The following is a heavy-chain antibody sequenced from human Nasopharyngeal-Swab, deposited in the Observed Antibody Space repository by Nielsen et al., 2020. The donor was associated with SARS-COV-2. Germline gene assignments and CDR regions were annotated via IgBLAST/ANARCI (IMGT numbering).Heavy chain of an antibody. CDR1: GFTFSSSE. Sequence: GASLKISCAASGFTFSSSEMTWVRQAPGKGLEWVSYISSSGNTMYYADSVKGRFTISRDNAKNSLYLQMNSLRAEDTAVYYCARGPGGSYFDSWGQGTLVTVSS. V-gene: IGHV3-48*03. J-gene: IGHJ4*02. CDR3: ARGPGGSYFDS. D-gene: IGHD1-26*01. CDR2: ISSSGNTM.